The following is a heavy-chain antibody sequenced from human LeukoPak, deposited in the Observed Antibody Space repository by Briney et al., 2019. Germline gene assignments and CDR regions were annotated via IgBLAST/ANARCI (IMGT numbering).Heavy chain of an antibody. Sequence: ASVKVSCKAPGYTFTSYAMNWVRQAPGQGLEWMGWINTNTGNPTYAQGFTGRFVFSLDTSVSTAYLQISSLKAEDTAVYYCARDRGALIAVAGTPSPLDYWGQGTLVTVSS. CDR1: GYTFTSYA. CDR3: ARDRGALIAVAGTPSPLDY. D-gene: IGHD6-19*01. V-gene: IGHV7-4-1*02. CDR2: INTNTGNP. J-gene: IGHJ4*02.